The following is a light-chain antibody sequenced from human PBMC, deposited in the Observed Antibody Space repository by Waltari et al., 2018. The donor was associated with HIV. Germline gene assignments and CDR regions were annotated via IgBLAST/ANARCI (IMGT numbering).Light chain of an antibody. Sequence: QSALTQPRSVSGSPGQSVTISCTGTSSDVGGHNYVSWYQQHPGKAPKRMTYDVSKRPSGVPDRFSGSKSGNTASLTISGLQAEDEADYYCCSYAGSYTGVFGGGTKLTVL. CDR2: DVS. CDR1: SSDVGGHNY. V-gene: IGLV2-11*01. J-gene: IGLJ2*01. CDR3: CSYAGSYTGV.